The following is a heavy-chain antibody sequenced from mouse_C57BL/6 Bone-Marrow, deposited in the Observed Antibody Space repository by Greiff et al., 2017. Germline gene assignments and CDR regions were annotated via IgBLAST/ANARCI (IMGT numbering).Heavy chain of an antibody. J-gene: IGHJ2*01. CDR1: GFTFSDYG. V-gene: IGHV5-17*01. Sequence: EVKLMESGGGLVKPGGSLKLSCAASGFTFSDYGMHWVRQAPEKGLEWVAYISSGSSTIYYADTVKGRFTISRDNAKNTLFLQMTSLRSEDTAMYYCARGGTPAYFDYWGQGTTLTVSS. CDR3: ARGGTPAYFDY. CDR2: ISSGSSTI. D-gene: IGHD1-1*01.